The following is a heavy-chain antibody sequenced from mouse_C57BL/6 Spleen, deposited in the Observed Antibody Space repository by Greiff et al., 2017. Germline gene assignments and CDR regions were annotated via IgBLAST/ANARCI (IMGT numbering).Heavy chain of an antibody. D-gene: IGHD1-1*01. J-gene: IGHJ4*01. Sequence: EVKLVESGGGLVKPGGSLKLSCAASGFTFSDYGMHWVRQAPEKGLEWVAYISSGSSTIYYADTVKGRFPISRDNAKNTLFLQMTSLRSEETAMYYCARRGYGSSTRAMDYWGQGTSGTVSS. CDR2: ISSGSSTI. CDR1: GFTFSDYG. V-gene: IGHV5-17*01. CDR3: ARRGYGSSTRAMDY.